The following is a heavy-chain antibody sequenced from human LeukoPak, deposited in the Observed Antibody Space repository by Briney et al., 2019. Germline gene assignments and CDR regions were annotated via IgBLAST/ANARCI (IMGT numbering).Heavy chain of an antibody. V-gene: IGHV3-30*18. D-gene: IGHD3-16*02. Sequence: GGSLRLSCAASGFTFSSYGMHWVRQAPGKGLEWVAVISYDGSNKYYADSVKGRFTISRDNSKNTLYLQMNSLRAEDTAVYYCAKDRNYDYVWGSYRWFPFDPWGQGTLVTVSS. CDR1: GFTFSSYG. J-gene: IGHJ5*02. CDR2: ISYDGSNK. CDR3: AKDRNYDYVWGSYRWFPFDP.